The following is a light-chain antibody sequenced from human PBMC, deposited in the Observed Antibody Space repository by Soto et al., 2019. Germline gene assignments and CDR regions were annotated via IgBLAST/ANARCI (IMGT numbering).Light chain of an antibody. Sequence: DIVLTQSPGTLSLSPGERATLSCRASQSVSASALLWYQQRPGQAPRLLIYDASNRATGIPARFSGSGSGTDFTLTISSLEPEDFAVYYCQQRSNWPPWTFGQGTKVDIK. V-gene: IGKV3-11*01. J-gene: IGKJ1*01. CDR1: QSVSASA. CDR3: QQRSNWPPWT. CDR2: DAS.